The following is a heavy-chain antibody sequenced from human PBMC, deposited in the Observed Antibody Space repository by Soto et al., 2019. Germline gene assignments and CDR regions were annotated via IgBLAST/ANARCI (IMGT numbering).Heavy chain of an antibody. J-gene: IGHJ4*02. CDR2: ISGSGGST. CDR1: GGPFSCFA. CDR3: ARGRTKWSISYGGY. Sequence: PGRPLRGRYRSVGGPFSCFAMRWVRHATGKGLEWVSAISGSGGSTYYADSVKGRFTISRDNSKSTVYLQMSSLTAEDTALYFCARGRTKWSISYGGYWGQGTLVTFS. D-gene: IGHD3-16*01. V-gene: IGHV3-23*01.